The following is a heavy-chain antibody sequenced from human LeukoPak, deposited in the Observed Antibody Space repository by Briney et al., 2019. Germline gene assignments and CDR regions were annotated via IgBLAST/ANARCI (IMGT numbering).Heavy chain of an antibody. D-gene: IGHD1-14*01. Sequence: SETLSLTCAVYGGSFSGYYWSWIRQPPGKGLEWIGEINHSGSTNYNPSLKSRVTISVDTSKNQFSLKLSSVAAADTAVYYCARESVSEVYWGQGTLVTVSS. CDR3: ARESVSEVY. V-gene: IGHV4-34*01. CDR2: INHSGST. J-gene: IGHJ4*02. CDR1: GGSFSGYY.